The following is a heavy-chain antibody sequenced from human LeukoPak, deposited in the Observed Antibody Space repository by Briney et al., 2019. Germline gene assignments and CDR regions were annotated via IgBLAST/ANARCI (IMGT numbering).Heavy chain of an antibody. V-gene: IGHV3-23*01. CDR2: LSGSGITT. D-gene: IGHD6-19*01. CDR3: AKGIYNSGWGYFDY. CDR1: GFSFSNSA. J-gene: IGHJ4*01. Sequence: GGSLRLSCAASGFSFSNSAMSWFRQAPGKGLEWVSTLSGSGITTYYADSVKGRFTISRDNSKNTLYLQMNSLRAEDTAVYYCAKGIYNSGWGYFDYWGHGTLVTVSS.